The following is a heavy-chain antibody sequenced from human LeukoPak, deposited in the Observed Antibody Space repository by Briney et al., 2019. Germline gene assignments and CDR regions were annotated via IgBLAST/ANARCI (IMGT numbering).Heavy chain of an antibody. CDR1: GYTFTSYG. Sequence: GASVKVSCKASGYTFTSYGISWVRQAPGQGLEWMGWISAYNGNTNYAQKLQGRVTMTTDTSTSTAYMELRSLRSDDTAVCYCARDMVRGVIQRAYYYGMDVWGKGTTVTVPS. V-gene: IGHV1-18*04. CDR2: ISAYNGNT. D-gene: IGHD3-10*01. J-gene: IGHJ6*04. CDR3: ARDMVRGVIQRAYYYGMDV.